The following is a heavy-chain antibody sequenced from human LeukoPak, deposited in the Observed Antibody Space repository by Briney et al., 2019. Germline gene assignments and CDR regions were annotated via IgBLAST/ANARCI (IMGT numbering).Heavy chain of an antibody. V-gene: IGHV3-21*01. D-gene: IGHD3-3*01. Sequence: GGSLRLSCAASGFTFSTYSINWVRQAPGKGLEWVSSISSSSSYIYYADSVKGRFTISRDNAKNSLYLQMNSLRAEDTAVYYCARDGTYYDLWSGIYYYYYYMDVWGKGTTVTVSS. CDR3: ARDGTYYDLWSGIYYYYYYMDV. CDR2: ISSSSSYI. J-gene: IGHJ6*03. CDR1: GFTFSTYS.